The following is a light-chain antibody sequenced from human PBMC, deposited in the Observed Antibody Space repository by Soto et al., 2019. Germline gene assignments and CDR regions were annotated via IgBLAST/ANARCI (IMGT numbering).Light chain of an antibody. V-gene: IGKV1-39*01. CDR2: GAS. Sequence: DIQMTQSPSSLSASVGDTVSITCRASQSINNYLNWYQQKPGKAPNLLIYGASTLQSGVPSRFSGSGSGTDFTLTISSLQPEDFETYYCQQSYSSLCTFGQGTKVEIK. J-gene: IGKJ1*01. CDR1: QSINNY. CDR3: QQSYSSLCT.